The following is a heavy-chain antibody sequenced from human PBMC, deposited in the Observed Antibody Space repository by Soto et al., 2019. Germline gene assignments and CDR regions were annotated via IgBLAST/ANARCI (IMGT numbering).Heavy chain of an antibody. CDR3: ASTPPPDTDHYYFDY. Sequence: ASVKVSCKASGYTFTGYHMHWVRQAPGQGLEWMGWINPNSGGTNYAQKFQGRVTMTRDTSISTAYMELSRLRSDDTAVYYCASTPPPDTDHYYFDYWGQGTLVTVSS. J-gene: IGHJ4*02. CDR1: GYTFTGYH. V-gene: IGHV1-2*02. CDR2: INPNSGGT. D-gene: IGHD5-18*01.